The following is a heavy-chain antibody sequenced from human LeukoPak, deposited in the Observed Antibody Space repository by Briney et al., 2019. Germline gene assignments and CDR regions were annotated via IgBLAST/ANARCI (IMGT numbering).Heavy chain of an antibody. J-gene: IGHJ6*02. V-gene: IGHV3-23*01. D-gene: IGHD6-13*01. CDR1: GFTFSSYA. Sequence: GGSLRLSCAASGFTFSSYAMSWVRQAPGKGLEWVSAISGSGGSTYYADPVKGRFTISRDNSKNTLYLQMNSLRAEDTAVYYCAKDDSSSWYYYYGMDIWGQGTTVTVSS. CDR2: ISGSGGST. CDR3: AKDDSSSWYYYYGMDI.